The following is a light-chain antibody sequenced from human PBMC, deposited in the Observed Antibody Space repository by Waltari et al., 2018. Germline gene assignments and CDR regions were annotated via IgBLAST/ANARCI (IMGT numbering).Light chain of an antibody. J-gene: IGKJ2*01. CDR1: ESVSGT. CDR2: GAS. Sequence: EIVMTQSPATLSVSPGDRATLSCRASESVSGTLAWYQQRPGQAPSLLIYGASTRASGIPARFRGSGSGTEFTLTISSLQSEDFAVYYCHQYNNWPYTFGQGTKLEIK. V-gene: IGKV3-15*01. CDR3: HQYNNWPYT.